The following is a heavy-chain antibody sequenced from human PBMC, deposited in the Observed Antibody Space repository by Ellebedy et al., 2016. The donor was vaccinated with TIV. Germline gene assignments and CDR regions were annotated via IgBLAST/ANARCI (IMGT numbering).Heavy chain of an antibody. CDR3: GRGKYYFDY. J-gene: IGHJ4*02. CDR2: IDPSDSYS. D-gene: IGHD2/OR15-2a*01. Sequence: PGGSLRLSCKASGYNFRNHWIARMRQTPGKGLEWMGRIDPSDSYSHYSPSFEGHVTFSADKSINTVYLQWSSLEASDTAMVYCGRGKYYFDYWGQGTLVTVSS. V-gene: IGHV5-10-1*01. CDR1: GYNFRNHW.